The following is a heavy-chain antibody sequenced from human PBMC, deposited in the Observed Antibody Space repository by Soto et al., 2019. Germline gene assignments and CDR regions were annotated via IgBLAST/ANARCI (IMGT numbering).Heavy chain of an antibody. CDR2: ISWNSGSI. J-gene: IGHJ4*02. CDR1: GFTFDDYA. D-gene: IGHD6-19*01. V-gene: IGHV3-9*01. Sequence: GGSLRLSCAASGFTFDDYAMHWVRQAPGKGLEWVSGISWNSGSIGYADSVKGRFTISRDNAKNSLYLQMNSLRAEDTALYYCAKDIGAVAGPGIDYWGQGTLVTVSS. CDR3: AKDIGAVAGPGIDY.